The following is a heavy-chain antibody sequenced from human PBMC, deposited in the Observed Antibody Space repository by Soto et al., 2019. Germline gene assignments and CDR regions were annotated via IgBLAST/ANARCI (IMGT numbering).Heavy chain of an antibody. V-gene: IGHV5-51*01. CDR3: ARPSYYYDSSGYRRAGQFAH. D-gene: IGHD3-22*01. Sequence: PGESLKISCKGSGYSFTSYWIGWVRQMPGKGLEWMGIIYPGDSDTRYSPSFQGQVTISADKSISTAYLQWSSLKASDTAMYYCARPSYYYDSSGYRRAGQFAHWGQGNLVTVSS. J-gene: IGHJ5*02. CDR2: IYPGDSDT. CDR1: GYSFTSYW.